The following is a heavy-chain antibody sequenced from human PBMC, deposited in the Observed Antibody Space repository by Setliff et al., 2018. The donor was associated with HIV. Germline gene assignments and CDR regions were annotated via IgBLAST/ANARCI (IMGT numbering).Heavy chain of an antibody. Sequence: ASVKVSCKVSGYTFCAYYLHWVRRAPGQGLGWMGWINPNSGATKYAQNFQGRVTMTRDTSISTAYMDLSSLTSDDTAVYYCALASIVSTARWNHWGRGTLVTVSS. CDR1: GYTFCAYY. CDR2: INPNSGAT. CDR3: ALASIVSTARWNH. J-gene: IGHJ5*02. D-gene: IGHD1-26*01. V-gene: IGHV1-2*02.